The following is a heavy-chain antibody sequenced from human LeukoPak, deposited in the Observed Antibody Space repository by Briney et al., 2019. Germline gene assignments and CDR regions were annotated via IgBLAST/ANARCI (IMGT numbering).Heavy chain of an antibody. V-gene: IGHV3-21*01. D-gene: IGHD1-26*01. Sequence: PGGSLRLSCAASGFTFSSYSMNWVRQAPGKGLEWVSSISSSSSYIYYADSVKGRFTISRDNAKNSLYLQMNSLRAEDTAVYYCAVIVGAAHDAFDIWGQGTMVTVSS. CDR1: GFTFSSYS. CDR2: ISSSSSYI. CDR3: AVIVGAAHDAFDI. J-gene: IGHJ3*02.